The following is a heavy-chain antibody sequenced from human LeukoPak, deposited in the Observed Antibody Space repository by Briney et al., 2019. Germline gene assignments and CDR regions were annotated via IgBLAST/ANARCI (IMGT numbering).Heavy chain of an antibody. J-gene: IGHJ5*02. V-gene: IGHV3-73*01. Sequence: PGGSLRLSCAASGFTFSGSAMHWVRQASGKGLEWVGRIRSKANSYATAYAASVKGRFTISRDDSKNTAYLQMNSLKTEDTAVYYCTTRPHIVGATTFDDWGQGTLVTVSS. CDR1: GFTFSGSA. CDR2: IRSKANSYAT. CDR3: TTRPHIVGATTFDD. D-gene: IGHD1-26*01.